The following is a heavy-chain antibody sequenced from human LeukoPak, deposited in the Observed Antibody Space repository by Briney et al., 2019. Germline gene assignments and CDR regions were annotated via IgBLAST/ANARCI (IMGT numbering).Heavy chain of an antibody. D-gene: IGHD3-3*01. Sequence: ASVKVSCKASGGTFISYAISWVRQAPGQGLEWMGGIIPIFGTANYAQKFQGRVTITADESTSTAYMELSSLRSEDTAVYYRARGSKYYDFWSGYLTPDYYGMDVWGQGTTVTVSS. J-gene: IGHJ6*02. V-gene: IGHV1-69*13. CDR2: IIPIFGTA. CDR1: GGTFISYA. CDR3: ARGSKYYDFWSGYLTPDYYGMDV.